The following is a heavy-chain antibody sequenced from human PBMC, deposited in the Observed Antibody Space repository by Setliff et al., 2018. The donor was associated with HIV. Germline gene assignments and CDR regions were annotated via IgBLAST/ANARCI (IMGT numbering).Heavy chain of an antibody. CDR1: GGSISSYY. Sequence: SETLSLTCTVSGGSISSYYWSWIRQPPGKGLEWIGYIYYSGSTHHNPSLESRVATSVDTSKNQFSLKLTSVTAADTAVYYCARAPYVSGSFGWFDPWGQGTLVTVSS. D-gene: IGHD3-10*01. V-gene: IGHV4-59*12. J-gene: IGHJ5*02. CDR2: IYYSGST. CDR3: ARAPYVSGSFGWFDP.